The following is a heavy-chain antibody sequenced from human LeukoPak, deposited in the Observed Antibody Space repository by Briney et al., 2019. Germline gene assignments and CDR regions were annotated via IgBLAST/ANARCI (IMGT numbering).Heavy chain of an antibody. CDR2: ISAYNGNT. J-gene: IGHJ4*02. Sequence: ASVKVSCKASGYTFTSYGISWVRQAPGQGLEWMGWISAYNGNTNYAQKLQGRVTMTTDTSTSTAHMELRSLRSDDTAVYHCARDGLSHSPRFDYWGQGTLVTVSS. D-gene: IGHD6-19*01. V-gene: IGHV1-18*01. CDR1: GYTFTSYG. CDR3: ARDGLSHSPRFDY.